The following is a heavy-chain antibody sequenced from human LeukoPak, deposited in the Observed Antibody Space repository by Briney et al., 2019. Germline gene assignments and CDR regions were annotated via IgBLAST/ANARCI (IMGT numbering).Heavy chain of an antibody. CDR1: GYTLTGYY. CDR3: ARDLYSSSWYLWFDP. D-gene: IGHD6-13*01. Sequence: GASVKVSCKASGYTLTGYYMHWVRQAPGQGLEWMGWINPNSGGTNYAQKFQGRVTMTRDTSISTAYMELSRLRSDDTAVYYCARDLYSSSWYLWFDPWGQGTLVTVSS. V-gene: IGHV1-2*02. CDR2: INPNSGGT. J-gene: IGHJ5*02.